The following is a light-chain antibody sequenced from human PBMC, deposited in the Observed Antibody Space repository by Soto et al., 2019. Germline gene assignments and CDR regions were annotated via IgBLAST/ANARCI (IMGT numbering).Light chain of an antibody. Sequence: QSALTQPASVSGSPGQSITISCTGTSSDVGAYDYVSWYQQHPDKAPKLMIYDVSSRPSGISNRFSGSKSANTASLTISGLQTEDEADYYCSSYTSSTTYVFGTGTKVTVL. J-gene: IGLJ1*01. V-gene: IGLV2-14*01. CDR3: SSYTSSTTYV. CDR2: DVS. CDR1: SSDVGAYDY.